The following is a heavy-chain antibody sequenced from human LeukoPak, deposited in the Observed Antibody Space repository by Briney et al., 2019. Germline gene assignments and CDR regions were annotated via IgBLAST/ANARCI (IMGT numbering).Heavy chain of an antibody. CDR3: ARQAYSNHHFDY. V-gene: IGHV4-59*01. D-gene: IGHD4-11*01. CDR1: GGSISDDY. Sequence: PSETLSLTCIVSGGSISDDYWSWVRQPPGKGLEWIGYMYYTGNTNYNPSLKSRVTISVDTSKNQFSLKLRSVTAADTAVYYCARQAYSNHHFDYWGQGTLVTVSS. CDR2: MYYTGNT. J-gene: IGHJ4*02.